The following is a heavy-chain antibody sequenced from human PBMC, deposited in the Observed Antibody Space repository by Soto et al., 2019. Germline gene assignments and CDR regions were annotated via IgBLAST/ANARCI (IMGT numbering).Heavy chain of an antibody. CDR2: VYYSGTT. CDR1: GGSVSDKTYY. Sequence: QVQLQESGPGLLKPSETLSLTCSVSGGSVSDKTYYWSWIRQPPGKRLEWIGYVYYSGTTNYNPSLKSRVTISEDLSKNRFSLRLSSVTTADTALYYCARTTAVPNTLRSRYFFDYWGQGTLVTVSS. D-gene: IGHD4-17*01. CDR3: ARTTAVPNTLRSRYFFDY. J-gene: IGHJ4*02. V-gene: IGHV4-61*03.